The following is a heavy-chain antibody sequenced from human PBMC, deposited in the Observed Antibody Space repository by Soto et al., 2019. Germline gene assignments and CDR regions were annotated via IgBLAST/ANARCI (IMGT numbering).Heavy chain of an antibody. CDR2: IYSVGNT. Sequence: WGSLRLSCAAAGFTVISNFMNWVRQAPGKGLQWVSVIYSVGNTYYADSVKGRFTISRDNSKNTVYLQMNRLRAEDTAVYYCARDLNDGSGSYEGMDVWAQGTTVTVSS. D-gene: IGHD3-10*01. CDR1: GFTVISNF. J-gene: IGHJ6*02. CDR3: ARDLNDGSGSYEGMDV. V-gene: IGHV3-53*01.